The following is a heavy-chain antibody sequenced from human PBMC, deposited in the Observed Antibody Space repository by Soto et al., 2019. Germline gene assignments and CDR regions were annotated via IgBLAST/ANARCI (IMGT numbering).Heavy chain of an antibody. CDR1: GNTFTSYY. V-gene: IGHV1-46*01. CDR3: VRSSSSHLPFDY. CDR2: IYPGGGRT. J-gene: IGHJ4*02. Sequence: QVQLVQSGAEVKKPGASVKVSCKASGNTFTSYYIHWVRQAPGQGLEWMGIIYPGGGRTNYAQNFQGRVNMARDTSTSTVYMELSSLRSEDTAVYYCVRSSSSHLPFDYWGQGTLVTVSS. D-gene: IGHD6-6*01.